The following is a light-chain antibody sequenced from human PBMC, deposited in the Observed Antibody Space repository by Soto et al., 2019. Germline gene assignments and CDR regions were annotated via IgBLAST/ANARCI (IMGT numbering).Light chain of an antibody. V-gene: IGLV3-21*04. CDR1: NLGDRN. CDR2: YDI. J-gene: IGLJ3*02. Sequence: SYELTQPPSVSVAPGKTARITCGGDNLGDRNVHWYQVKPGQAPVLVIYYDIDRPSGIPERFSGYTSGNTATLTISRVEAGDEAEYFCQVWHRSVEGVFGGGTKLTVL. CDR3: QVWHRSVEGV.